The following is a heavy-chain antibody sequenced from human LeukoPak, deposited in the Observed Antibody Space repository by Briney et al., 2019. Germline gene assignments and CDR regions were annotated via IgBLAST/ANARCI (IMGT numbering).Heavy chain of an antibody. CDR2: ISYSGST. CDR3: ARLNGDYDWGNWFDP. Sequence: SETLSLTGTVPGGSIRYYYWSWIRQPPGKGLEWIGYISYSGSTNYNPSPKSRATISVDTSKNLFSLKLSSVTAADTAVYYCARLNGDYDWGNWFDPWGQGTLVTVSS. D-gene: IGHD4-17*01. CDR1: GGSIRYYY. V-gene: IGHV4-59*12. J-gene: IGHJ5*02.